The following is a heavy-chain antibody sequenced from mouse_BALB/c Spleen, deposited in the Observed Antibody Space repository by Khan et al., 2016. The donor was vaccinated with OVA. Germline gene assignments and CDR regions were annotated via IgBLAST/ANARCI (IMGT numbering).Heavy chain of an antibody. CDR2: IRNKANGYTT. CDR3: AMVIPEGYFLYSDV. J-gene: IGHJ1*01. Sequence: EVELVESGGGLVQPGGSLRFSCATSGFTITDYYMSWVRQRPGKALEWLGFIRNKANGYTTESSVPVKGRFTIYRDNSPSILYLQMNTLQAEDSATYACAMVIPEGYFLYSDVWGAGTTVTVSS. CDR1: GFTITDYY. D-gene: IGHD2-3*01. V-gene: IGHV7-3*02.